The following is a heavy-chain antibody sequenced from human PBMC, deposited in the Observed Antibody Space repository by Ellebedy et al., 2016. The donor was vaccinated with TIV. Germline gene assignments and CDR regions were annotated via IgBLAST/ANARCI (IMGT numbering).Heavy chain of an antibody. V-gene: IGHV1-18*04. CDR1: SYTFTSYG. CDR2: ISAYNGNT. Sequence: ASVKVSXKASSYTFTSYGISWVRQAPGQGLEWMGWISAYNGNTNYAQKLQGRVTMTTDTSTSTAYMELRSLRSDDTAVYYCARFYDYVWGSYRYGADYWGQGTLVTVSS. J-gene: IGHJ4*02. D-gene: IGHD3-16*02. CDR3: ARFYDYVWGSYRYGADY.